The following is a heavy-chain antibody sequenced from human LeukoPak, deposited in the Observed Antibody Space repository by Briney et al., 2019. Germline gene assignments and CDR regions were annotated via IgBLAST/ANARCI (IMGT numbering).Heavy chain of an antibody. J-gene: IGHJ4*02. D-gene: IGHD1-26*01. CDR3: ARDSGSYYSYYFDY. Sequence: SVKVSCKASGGTFSSYAISWVRQAPGQGLEWMGRIIPIFGIANYAQKFQGRVTTTADKSTSTAYMELSSLRSEDTAVYYCARDSGSYYSYYFDYWGQGTLVTVSS. CDR2: IIPIFGIA. V-gene: IGHV1-69*04. CDR1: GGTFSSYA.